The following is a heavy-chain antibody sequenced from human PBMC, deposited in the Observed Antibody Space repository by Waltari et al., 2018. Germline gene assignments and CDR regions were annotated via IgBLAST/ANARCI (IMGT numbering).Heavy chain of an antibody. V-gene: IGHV3-7*01. Sequence: EVQLVESGGGLVQPGGSPRLSCAASGFTFSSYWMSWVGQAPGKGLEWVANIKQDGSEKYYVDSVKGRFTISRDNAKNSLYLQMNSLRAEDTAVYYCARDVGYCSGGACYRWFDPWGQGTLVTVSS. J-gene: IGHJ5*02. D-gene: IGHD2-15*01. CDR2: IKQDGSEK. CDR1: GFTFSSYW. CDR3: ARDVGYCSGGACYRWFDP.